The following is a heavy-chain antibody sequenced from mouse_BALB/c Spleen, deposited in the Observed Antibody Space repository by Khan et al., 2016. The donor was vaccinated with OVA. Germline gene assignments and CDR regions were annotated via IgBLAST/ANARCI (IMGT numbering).Heavy chain of an antibody. Sequence: EVELVESGGGLVQPGGSRKLSCAASGFTFSGFGMHWVRQAPEKGLEWVAFISSDSNTIYYADTVKGRFTISRDNPQKTLFLQMTSLRSEDTAMYCCARTGYYDFDYWGQGTTLTVSS. V-gene: IGHV5-17*02. CDR1: GFTFSGFG. J-gene: IGHJ2*01. CDR2: ISSDSNTI. D-gene: IGHD2-3*01. CDR3: ARTGYYDFDY.